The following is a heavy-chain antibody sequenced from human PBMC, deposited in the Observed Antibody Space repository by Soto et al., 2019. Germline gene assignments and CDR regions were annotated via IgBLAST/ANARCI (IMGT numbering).Heavy chain of an antibody. CDR1: GFTFSSYA. CDR2: ISGSGGST. J-gene: IGHJ5*02. D-gene: IGHD3-16*02. Sequence: HPGGSLRLSCAASGFTFSSYAMSWVRQAPGKGLEWVSAISGSGGSTYYADSVKGRFTISRDNSKNTLYLQMNSLRAEDTAVYYCLKRLSRQSHNLFDPWGQGTLVTGSS. V-gene: IGHV3-23*01. CDR3: LKRLSRQSHNLFDP.